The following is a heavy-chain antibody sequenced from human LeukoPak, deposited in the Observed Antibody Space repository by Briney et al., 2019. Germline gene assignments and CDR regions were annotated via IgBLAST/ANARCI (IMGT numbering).Heavy chain of an antibody. CDR2: INQDGSEK. Sequence: PGGSLRLSCAASGFTFSSYWMNWVRQAPGKGLEWVANINQDGSEKYYVDSVKGRFTISRDNAKNSLYLQMNSLRAEDTAVYYCAREKRGGAVAANWFDPWGQGTLVTVSS. CDR1: GFTFSSYW. J-gene: IGHJ5*02. D-gene: IGHD6-19*01. CDR3: AREKRGGAVAANWFDP. V-gene: IGHV3-7*01.